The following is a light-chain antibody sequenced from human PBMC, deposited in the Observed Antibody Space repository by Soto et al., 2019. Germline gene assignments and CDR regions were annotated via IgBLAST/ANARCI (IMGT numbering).Light chain of an antibody. CDR3: QQYGSSSWT. CDR1: QSISSW. J-gene: IGKJ1*01. CDR2: DAS. V-gene: IGKV1-5*01. Sequence: DIQMTQSPSTLSASVGDRVTITCRASQSISSWLAWYQQKPGKAPKLLIYDASSLESGVPSRFSGSGSGTEFTLTISRLEPEDFAAYCCQQYGSSSWTFGQGTKVDIK.